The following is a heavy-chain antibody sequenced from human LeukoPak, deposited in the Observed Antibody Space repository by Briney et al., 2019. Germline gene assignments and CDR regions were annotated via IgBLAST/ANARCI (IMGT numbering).Heavy chain of an antibody. Sequence: PSETLSLTCTVSGGFISNFYWRSIRQPAGKGLEWIGRIYTSGSTNYNPSLKSRVTISVDKSKNQFSLKLSSVTAADTAVYYCARSGSLYYFAYWGQGTLVTVSS. D-gene: IGHD1-26*01. CDR3: ARSGSLYYFAY. CDR1: GGFISNFY. J-gene: IGHJ4*02. V-gene: IGHV4-4*07. CDR2: IYTSGST.